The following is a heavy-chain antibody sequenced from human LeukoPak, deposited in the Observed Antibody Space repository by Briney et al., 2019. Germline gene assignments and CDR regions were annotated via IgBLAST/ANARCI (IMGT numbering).Heavy chain of an antibody. J-gene: IGHJ4*02. CDR2: IRYDGSNK. V-gene: IGHV3-30*02. CDR3: ARGGTTFEH. CDR1: GFTFSSYG. Sequence: PGGSLRPTCAASGFTFSSYGMHWVRQAPGKGVEWVSFIRYDGSNKYYVDSVKGRFTISRDNSKNTVFLQMNSLRAEDTAVYCCARGGTTFEHWGQGTLVTVSS. D-gene: IGHD1-1*01.